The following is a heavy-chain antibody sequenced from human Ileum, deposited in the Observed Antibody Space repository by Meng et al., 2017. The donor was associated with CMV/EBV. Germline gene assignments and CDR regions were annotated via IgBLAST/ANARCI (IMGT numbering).Heavy chain of an antibody. CDR1: GGSFSGYY. Sequence: GSLRLSCAVYGGSFSGYYWSWIRQPPGKGLEWIGEINHSGSTNYNPSLKSRVTISVDTSKNQFSLKLSSVTAADTAVYYCARDGYYDFWSGYLRYWGQGTLVTVSS. D-gene: IGHD3-3*01. V-gene: IGHV4-34*01. CDR2: INHSGST. J-gene: IGHJ4*02. CDR3: ARDGYYDFWSGYLRY.